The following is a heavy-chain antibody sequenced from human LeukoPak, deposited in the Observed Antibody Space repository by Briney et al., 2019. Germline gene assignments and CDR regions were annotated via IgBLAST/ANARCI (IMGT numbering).Heavy chain of an antibody. CDR1: GGSISSGGYS. Sequence: SQTLSLTCAVSGGSISSGGYSWSWIRQPPGKGLEWIGYIYYSGSTNYNPSLKSRVTISVDTSKNQFSLKLSSVTAADTAVYFCAREPLGYGMDVWGQGTTVTVSS. V-gene: IGHV4-61*08. CDR3: AREPLGYGMDV. J-gene: IGHJ6*02. CDR2: IYYSGST.